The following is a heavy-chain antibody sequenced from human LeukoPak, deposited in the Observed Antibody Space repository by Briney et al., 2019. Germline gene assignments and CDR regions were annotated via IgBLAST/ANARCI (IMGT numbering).Heavy chain of an antibody. CDR3: TRDGGWRDDY. J-gene: IGHJ4*02. CDR2: VSSDSTTI. D-gene: IGHD3-16*01. V-gene: IGHV3-48*01. CDR1: GFTFSSYS. Sequence: GGSLRLSCAASGFTFSSYSMDWVRQAPGKGLEWVSYVSSDSTTIQYADSVKGRFTISRDYARNSLNLQMNSLRAEDTALYYCTRDGGWRDDYWGEGTLVTVSS.